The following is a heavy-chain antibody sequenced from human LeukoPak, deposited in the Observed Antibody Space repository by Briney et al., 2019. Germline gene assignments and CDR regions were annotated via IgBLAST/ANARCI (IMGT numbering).Heavy chain of an antibody. CDR3: ARGYVGVTRAFDY. CDR2: INPNSGDT. J-gene: IGHJ4*02. D-gene: IGHD1-26*01. CDR1: GYPFTDYY. Sequence: GSVKVSCKASGYPFTDYYMHWVRQAPGQGLEWMGWINPNSGDTKYERKFQGRVTMTRDTSISTTYMELSGLRSDDTAVYYCARGYVGVTRAFDYWGQGALVTVSS. V-gene: IGHV1-2*02.